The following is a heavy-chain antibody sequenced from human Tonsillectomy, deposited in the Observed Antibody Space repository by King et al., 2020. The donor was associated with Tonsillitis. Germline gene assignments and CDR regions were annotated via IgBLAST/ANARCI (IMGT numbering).Heavy chain of an antibody. CDR1: GYSISSAYY. CDR2: IYLGGST. V-gene: IGHV4-38-2*02. D-gene: IGHD3-22*01. Sequence: QLQESGPGLVKPSETLSLTCTVSGYSISSAYYWGWIRQPPGKGLEWIGSIYLGGSTYYNPSLKSRVTISVDTSKNQFSLKLSSVTAADTAVYYCARALSTMRVVVRHAFDIWGKGTMVTVSS. J-gene: IGHJ3*02. CDR3: ARALSTMRVVVRHAFDI.